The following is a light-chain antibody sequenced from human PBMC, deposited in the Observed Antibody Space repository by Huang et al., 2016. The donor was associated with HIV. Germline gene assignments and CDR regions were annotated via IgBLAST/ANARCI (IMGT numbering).Light chain of an antibody. CDR1: QSLLYSLNNKNH. CDR3: QQFYENPQT. Sequence: DIVMTQSPDSLSVSPGERATIDCKSSQSLLYSLNNKNHLAWFQQKPGRPPKVRLYWATARESGIADRFSGSGSGTDFSLTINNVQAEDVATYYCQQFYENPQTFGRGTAVEL. CDR2: WAT. J-gene: IGKJ4*01. V-gene: IGKV4-1*01.